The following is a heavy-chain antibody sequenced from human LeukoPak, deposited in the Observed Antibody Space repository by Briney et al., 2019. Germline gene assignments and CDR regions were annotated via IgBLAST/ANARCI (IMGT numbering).Heavy chain of an antibody. CDR2: ITAGGGST. CDR1: GFAFSTYA. Sequence: PGGSLRLSCTASGFAFSTYAMSWVRQAPGKGLEWVSGITAGGGSTYYADSVKGRFTVSRDSSKNTLYLQMSSLRAEDTAVYYCVKDGSGSYYTYYFDYWGQGTLVTVSS. J-gene: IGHJ4*02. CDR3: VKDGSGSYYTYYFDY. V-gene: IGHV3-23*01. D-gene: IGHD3-10*01.